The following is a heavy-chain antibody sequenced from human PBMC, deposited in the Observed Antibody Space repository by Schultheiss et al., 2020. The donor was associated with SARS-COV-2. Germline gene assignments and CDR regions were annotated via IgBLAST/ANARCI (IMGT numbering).Heavy chain of an antibody. J-gene: IGHJ4*02. CDR1: GFTFSDYY. CDR3: ARVNWNDVGYFDY. CDR2: ISSSGSTI. V-gene: IGHV3-11*01. D-gene: IGHD1-1*01. Sequence: GESLKISCAASGFTFSDYYMSWIRQAPGKGLEWVSYISSSGSTIYYADSVKGRFTISRDNAKNSLYLQMNSLRAEDTAVYYCARVNWNDVGYFDYWGQGTLVTVSS.